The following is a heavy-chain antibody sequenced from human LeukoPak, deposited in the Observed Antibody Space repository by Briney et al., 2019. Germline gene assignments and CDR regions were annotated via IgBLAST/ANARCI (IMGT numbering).Heavy chain of an antibody. CDR3: ARHAMLSGSYLYNWFDP. CDR1: GGSISSSSYY. D-gene: IGHD1-26*01. J-gene: IGHJ5*02. Sequence: PSETLSLTCTVSGGSISSSSYYWGWIRQPPGKGLERIGSIYYSGSTYYNPSLKSRVTISVDTSKNQFSLKLSSVTAADTAVYYCARHAMLSGSYLYNWFDPWGQGTLVTVSS. V-gene: IGHV4-39*01. CDR2: IYYSGST.